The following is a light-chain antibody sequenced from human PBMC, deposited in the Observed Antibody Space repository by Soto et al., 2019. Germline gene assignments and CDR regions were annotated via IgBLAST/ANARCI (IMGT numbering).Light chain of an antibody. CDR2: GVS. CDR1: QRFTRPS. V-gene: IGKV3-20*01. Sequence: EIVLTQSPGTLSLSPGERATLSCRACQRFTRPSLAWYQQIPGQAPRLLIYGVSSRATDIPDRFSGSGSGTDFTLTISRLEPEDFAVYYCQQFGRSPPTFGQGTKVEIK. CDR3: QQFGRSPPT. J-gene: IGKJ1*01.